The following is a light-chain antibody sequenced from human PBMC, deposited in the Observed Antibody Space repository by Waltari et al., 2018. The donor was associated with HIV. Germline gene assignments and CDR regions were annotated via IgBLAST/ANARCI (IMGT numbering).Light chain of an antibody. J-gene: IGLJ3*02. V-gene: IGLV1-47*02. Sequence: QSVLTQPPSASGTPGQSVKITCSGSSSNIGRNGVNWYQQIPGAAPRLLIFYNDKRPSGVPDRLAGSKSGNSASLAISDLQSEDEAHYYCSSWDDAVRGVLFGGGTKLTVL. CDR1: SSNIGRNG. CDR2: YND. CDR3: SSWDDAVRGVL.